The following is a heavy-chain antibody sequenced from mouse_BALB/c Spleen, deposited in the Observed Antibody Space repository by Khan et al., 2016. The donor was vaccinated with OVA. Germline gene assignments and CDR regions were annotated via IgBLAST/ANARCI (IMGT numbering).Heavy chain of an antibody. D-gene: IGHD1-1*01. V-gene: IGHV1S81*02. CDR1: GYTFTSYW. J-gene: IGHJ2*01. Sequence: QVQLKESGTELLKPGASVKMSCKASGYTFTSYWMHWVKQRLGQGLEWFAETNPTNGRTYYNEKFKSKATLTVDKSSSTAYMLLSGPTFEDSAVYYCARIKKIVATYFDYWGQGTTLTVSS. CDR2: TNPTNGRT. CDR3: ARIKKIVATYFDY.